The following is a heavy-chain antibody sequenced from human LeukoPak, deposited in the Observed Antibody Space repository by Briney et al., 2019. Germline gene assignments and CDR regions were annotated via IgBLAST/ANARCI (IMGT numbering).Heavy chain of an antibody. D-gene: IGHD1-26*01. CDR3: ARMYSGTSYYFDF. J-gene: IGHJ4*02. Sequence: SETLSLTCSVSGVSISDYHWIWIRQPPAKGLEWMGYFSYSGSTRYNPSLKSRVTMSVDTSKSQFSLRLNSVAAADTAVYYCARMYSGTSYYFDFWGQGTLVTVSS. CDR1: GVSISDYH. CDR2: FSYSGST. V-gene: IGHV4-59*01.